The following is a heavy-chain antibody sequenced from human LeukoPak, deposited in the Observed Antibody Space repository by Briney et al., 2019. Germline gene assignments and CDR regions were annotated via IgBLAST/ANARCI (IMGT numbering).Heavy chain of an antibody. CDR1: GYSLSSGYY. CDR3: ASTKSSRYFDWLLSTGYYMDV. Sequence: PSETLSLTCAVSGYSLSSGYYWGWIRQPPGKGLEWLGSIYHSGSAYYNPSLNIRVTISVDTSKNQFSLKLSSVTAADTAVYYCASTKSSRYFDWLLSTGYYMDVWGKGTTVTVSS. CDR2: IYHSGSA. V-gene: IGHV4-38-2*01. J-gene: IGHJ6*03. D-gene: IGHD3-9*01.